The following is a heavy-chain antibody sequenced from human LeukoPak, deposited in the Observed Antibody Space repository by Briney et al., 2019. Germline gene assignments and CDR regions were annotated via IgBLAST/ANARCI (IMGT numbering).Heavy chain of an antibody. J-gene: IGHJ4*02. Sequence: TSETLSLTCTVSGGSISGGYYYWSWIRQPPGKGLEYIGYIYYGGTYYNPSLKSRVTISVDTSKNQFSLKLSSVTAADTAVYYCARGTWSSSIDYWGQGTLVTVSS. CDR1: GGSISGGYYY. D-gene: IGHD6-6*01. V-gene: IGHV4-30-4*01. CDR2: IYYGGT. CDR3: ARGTWSSSIDY.